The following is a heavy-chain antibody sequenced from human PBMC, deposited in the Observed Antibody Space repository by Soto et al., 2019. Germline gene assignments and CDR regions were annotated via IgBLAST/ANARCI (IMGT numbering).Heavy chain of an antibody. CDR2: VSNDGSIE. D-gene: IGHD2-8*02. CDR1: GFTFSAYG. V-gene: IGHV3-30*18. Sequence: GGSLRLSCAASGFTFSAYGMHWVRQAPGKGLEWVAVVSNDGSIEYYADSVKGRFAISRDNSKNTLYLEMDSLRAEDTAIYYCAKSASAALWWFDYWGQGTLVTVSS. J-gene: IGHJ4*02. CDR3: AKSASAALWWFDY.